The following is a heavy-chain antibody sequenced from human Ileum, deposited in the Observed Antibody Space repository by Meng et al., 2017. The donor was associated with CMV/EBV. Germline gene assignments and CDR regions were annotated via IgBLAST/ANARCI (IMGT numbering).Heavy chain of an antibody. D-gene: IGHD3-9*01. Sequence: SVKVTCKTSGITFSGYTINWGRQAPGQGLEWRGKIIPILGVANSAKSFQGRLTLTADKYTDTAYMELSSLRSEDTAVYFCASDSDTSLGGYYFDFWGQGTLVTVSS. CDR2: IIPILGVA. J-gene: IGHJ4*02. CDR1: GITFSGYT. V-gene: IGHV1-69*02. CDR3: ASDSDTSLGGYYFDF.